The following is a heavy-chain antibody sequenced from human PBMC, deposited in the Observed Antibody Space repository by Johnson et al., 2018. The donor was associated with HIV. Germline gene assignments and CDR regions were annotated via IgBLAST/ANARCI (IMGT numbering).Heavy chain of an antibody. CDR2: IRQDGSEK. D-gene: IGHD3-22*01. CDR3: VREWLYDALDI. J-gene: IGHJ3*02. V-gene: IGHV3-7*01. Sequence: VHLVESGGGLVQPGGSLKLSCAASGFTLSAYWMNWVRQAPGKGLEWVANIRQDGSEKYYVDSVRGRFTISRDNAKNSLYLQMNSLRAEDTAVYYCVREWLYDALDIWGQGTIVSVSS. CDR1: GFTLSAYW.